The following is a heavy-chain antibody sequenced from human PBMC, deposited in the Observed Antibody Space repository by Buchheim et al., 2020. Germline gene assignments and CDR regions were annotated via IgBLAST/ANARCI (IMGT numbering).Heavy chain of an antibody. D-gene: IGHD3-3*01. V-gene: IGHV1-69*04. Sequence: QVQLVQSGAEVKKPGSSVKVSCKASGGTFSSYAISWVRQAPGQGLEWMGRIIPILGIANYAQKFQGRVTITADKSTSTAYMELSSLRSEDTAVYYCARNRVRNFWSGYYYGMDVWGQGT. CDR3: ARNRVRNFWSGYYYGMDV. J-gene: IGHJ6*02. CDR1: GGTFSSYA. CDR2: IIPILGIA.